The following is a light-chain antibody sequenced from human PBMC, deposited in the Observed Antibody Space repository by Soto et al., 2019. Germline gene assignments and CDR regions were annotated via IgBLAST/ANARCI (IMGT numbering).Light chain of an antibody. Sequence: EIVITQSPATLCVSPGERVTFACRASQSVRSNLDWYPHTPGQAPRLLMSGASRGETGIPARFSCSGAGTECTRPINSLKYEDVPIADCPQYDNWTVTFCGGTKVDIK. V-gene: IGKV3D-15*01. J-gene: IGKJ4*01. CDR3: PQYDNWTVT. CDR1: QSVRSN. CDR2: GAS.